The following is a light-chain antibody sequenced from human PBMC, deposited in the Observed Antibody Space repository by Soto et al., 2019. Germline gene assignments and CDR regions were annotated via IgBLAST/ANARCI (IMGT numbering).Light chain of an antibody. CDR2: GAS. CDR1: QNVSSN. Sequence: EIVMTQSPATLSVSPGERATLSCRASQNVSSNLAWYQQKPGQAPRRLIYGASTRATGIPARFSGSGSGTEFNLTISSLQSEDFGVYYCQQYNNWPPNTFGQGTKLEIK. CDR3: QQYNNWPPNT. V-gene: IGKV3-15*01. J-gene: IGKJ2*01.